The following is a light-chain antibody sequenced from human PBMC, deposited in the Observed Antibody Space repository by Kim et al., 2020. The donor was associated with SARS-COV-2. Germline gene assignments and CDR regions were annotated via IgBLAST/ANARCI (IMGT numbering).Light chain of an antibody. CDR3: QQNHNLPIT. Sequence: ASVGDRVTITCQASQDISDYLNWYQQKPGKAPKLLMYDASNLETGVPPRFSGSGSGTDFTFTISSLQPEDFATYFCQQNHNLPITFGGGTKVDIK. CDR2: DAS. J-gene: IGKJ4*01. CDR1: QDISDY. V-gene: IGKV1-33*01.